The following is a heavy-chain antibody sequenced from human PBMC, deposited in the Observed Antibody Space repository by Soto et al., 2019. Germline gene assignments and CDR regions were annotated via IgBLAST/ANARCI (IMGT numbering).Heavy chain of an antibody. J-gene: IGHJ5*02. D-gene: IGHD2-2*01. V-gene: IGHV4-30-4*01. Sequence: TLSLTCSVSGDYIHVGGYYWTWIRQRPGKDLEWMGYIYYTGKTYYNPSLESRLTMSVDRSKNQFSLRLTSVTAADTAVYFCGRDLTSNANCIDPWGQGTLVTVSS. CDR2: IYYTGKT. CDR1: GDYIHVGGYY. CDR3: GRDLTSNANCIDP.